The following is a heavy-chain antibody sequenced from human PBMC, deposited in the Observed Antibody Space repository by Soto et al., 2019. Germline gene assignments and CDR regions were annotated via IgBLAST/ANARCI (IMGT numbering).Heavy chain of an antibody. J-gene: IGHJ6*02. CDR3: AREWNDRDKYYALAV. CDR2: ISYYGGDE. V-gene: IGHV3-30*04. D-gene: IGHD1-1*01. Sequence: QVQRVESGGGVVQPGRSLRLSCAASGFTFSSFAMHWVRQAPGKGLEWLAFISYYGGDEYYADSVKGRFTISRDNSQNTLYLQLNSLRGDDTAVYYCAREWNDRDKYYALAVWGQGTTVTVS. CDR1: GFTFSSFA.